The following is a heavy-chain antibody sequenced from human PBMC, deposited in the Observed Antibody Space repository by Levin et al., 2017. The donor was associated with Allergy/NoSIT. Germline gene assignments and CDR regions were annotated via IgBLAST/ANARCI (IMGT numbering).Heavy chain of an antibody. CDR1: GFTFSSYG. V-gene: IGHV3-33*01. CDR3: ARARATRGAFDI. CDR2: IWYDGSNK. Sequence: LSLTCAASGFTFSSYGMHWVRQAPGKGLEWVAVIWYDGSNKYYADSVKGRFTISRDNSKNTLYLQMNSLRAEDTAVYYCARARATRGAFDIWGQGTMVTVSS. J-gene: IGHJ3*02.